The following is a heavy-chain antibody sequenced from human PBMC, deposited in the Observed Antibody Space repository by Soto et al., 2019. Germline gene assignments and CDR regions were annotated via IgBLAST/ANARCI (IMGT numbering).Heavy chain of an antibody. CDR3: ARVAGHKNARFDT. D-gene: IGHD1-1*01. V-gene: IGHV1-2*02. Sequence: GASVKVSCKASGYSFTKYHMHWVRQAPGQGLEWMGWINPGSGVTNQAQKFQGRVTMTRDTSITTTYMELNSLTSDDTAVYYCARVAGHKNARFDTWGQRALVAVCS. CDR1: GYSFTKYH. CDR2: INPGSGVT. J-gene: IGHJ4*02.